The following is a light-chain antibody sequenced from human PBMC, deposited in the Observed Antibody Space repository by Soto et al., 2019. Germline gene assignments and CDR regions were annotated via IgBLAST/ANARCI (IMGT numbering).Light chain of an antibody. J-gene: IGKJ3*01. CDR2: AAS. Sequence: DIQMTQSPSSLSASVGDRVTITCRASQSTTNYLNWYQHKPGKAPKLLVYAASSLQSGVPSRFSGSGSGTDFTLTISSLQPEDFATYFCQQSHNMPFTFGPGTKVDIK. CDR1: QSTTNY. CDR3: QQSHNMPFT. V-gene: IGKV1-39*01.